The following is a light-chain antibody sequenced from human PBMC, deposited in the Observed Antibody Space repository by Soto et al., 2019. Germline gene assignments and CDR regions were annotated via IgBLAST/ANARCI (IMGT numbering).Light chain of an antibody. CDR2: EVS. CDR3: SSYTSSDTYV. V-gene: IGLV2-14*01. Sequence: QSALTQPASASRSPGQSITISCTGTSSDVGGYNYVSWYQQHPGEAPKLMIYEVSNQPSGVSNRFSGSKSGNTASLTISGLQAEDEADYYCSSYTSSDTYVFGTGTKVTVL. J-gene: IGLJ1*01. CDR1: SSDVGGYNY.